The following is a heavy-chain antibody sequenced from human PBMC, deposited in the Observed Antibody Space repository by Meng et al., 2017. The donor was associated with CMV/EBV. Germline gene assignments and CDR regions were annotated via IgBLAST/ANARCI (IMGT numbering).Heavy chain of an antibody. CDR3: ARDLYYDSSGYGYFDL. CDR2: IYHSGST. D-gene: IGHD3-22*01. CDR1: GYSISSGYY. J-gene: IGHJ2*01. V-gene: IGHV4-38-2*02. Sequence: GSLRLSCTVSGYSISSGYYWGWIRQPPGEGLEWIGSIYHSGSTYYNTSLKSRVTISVDTSKNQFSLKLSSVTAADTAVYYCARDLYYDSSGYGYFDLWGRGTLVTVSS.